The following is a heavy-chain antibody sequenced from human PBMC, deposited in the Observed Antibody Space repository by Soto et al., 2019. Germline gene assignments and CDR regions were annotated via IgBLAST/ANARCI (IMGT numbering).Heavy chain of an antibody. CDR3: ARVGCSGNFCYDGLDV. J-gene: IGHJ6*02. CDR1: GFTFSDYY. Sequence: QVQLVESGGGLVKPGGSLRLSCAASGFTFSDYYMTWIRQAPGKGPECISYISKSSSTIKYAESVKGRFTSSRDNAKNSLSLQINSLRVEDTAVYYCARVGCSGNFCYDGLDVWGQWTAVTVSS. V-gene: IGHV3-11*01. D-gene: IGHD2-2*01. CDR2: ISKSSSTI.